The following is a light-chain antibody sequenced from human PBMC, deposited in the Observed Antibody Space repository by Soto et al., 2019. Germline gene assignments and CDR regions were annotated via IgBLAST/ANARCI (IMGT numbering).Light chain of an antibody. Sequence: EIVLTQSPGTLSLSPGERATLSCRASQSVSSYLAWYQQKPGQAPRLLIYGASTRATGIPGRFSGSGSGTDFTLTISSLEPEDFAVYYCQQRSSWPATFGPGTKVDI. CDR1: QSVSSY. CDR2: GAS. J-gene: IGKJ3*01. CDR3: QQRSSWPAT. V-gene: IGKV3-11*01.